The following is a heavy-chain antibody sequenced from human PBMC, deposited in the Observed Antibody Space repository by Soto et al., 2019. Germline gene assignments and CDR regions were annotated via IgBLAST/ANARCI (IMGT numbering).Heavy chain of an antibody. CDR3: ARDPMAGTLFGYYYYGMDV. D-gene: IGHD6-19*01. V-gene: IGHV3-7*03. J-gene: IGHJ6*01. Sequence: AWGSLLLSCASSGFTFSSYWMSWVRQAPGKGLDWVANIKQDGSEKYYVDSVKGRFTISRDNAKNSLYLQMNSLRAEDTAVYYCARDPMAGTLFGYYYYGMDVWGQGTPVTVSS. CDR2: IKQDGSEK. CDR1: GFTFSSYW.